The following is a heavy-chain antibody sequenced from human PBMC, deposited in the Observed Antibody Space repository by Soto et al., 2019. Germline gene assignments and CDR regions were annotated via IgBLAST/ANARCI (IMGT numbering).Heavy chain of an antibody. Sequence: QVQLQQWGAGLLKPSETLSLTCAVCGGSFSGYSWTWIRQSPGKGLEWIGQINHSGSTTYNPSLKSRVTISLGTSKNQFSLELSSVTAADTAVYYCARGLFSENYYSGGWYYFDYWGQGTLVTVSS. CDR2: INHSGST. V-gene: IGHV4-34*01. CDR3: ARGLFSENYYSGGWYYFDY. D-gene: IGHD1-26*01. J-gene: IGHJ4*02. CDR1: GGSFSGYS.